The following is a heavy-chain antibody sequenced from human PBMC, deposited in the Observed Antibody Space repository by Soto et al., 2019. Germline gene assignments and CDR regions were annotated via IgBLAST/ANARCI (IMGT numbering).Heavy chain of an antibody. Sequence: GGSLRLSCAASGFTFSIYWMTWVRQAPGKGLEWVAKIKQDGSEKYYVDSVKGRFTISRDNAKNSLYLQMNSLRAEDTAVYYCARYGYNYGMDVWGQGTTVTVSS. CDR3: ARYGYNYGMDV. V-gene: IGHV3-7*03. CDR1: GFTFSIYW. CDR2: IKQDGSEK. J-gene: IGHJ6*02. D-gene: IGHD4-17*01.